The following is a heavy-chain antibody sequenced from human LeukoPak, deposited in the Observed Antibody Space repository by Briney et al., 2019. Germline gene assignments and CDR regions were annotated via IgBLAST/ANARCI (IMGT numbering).Heavy chain of an antibody. V-gene: IGHV3-23*01. J-gene: IGHJ4*02. D-gene: IGHD6-19*01. Sequence: GGSLRLSCAASGFIFSNYAMSWVRQAPGKGLEWVSAISGSGGSAYYADSVKGRFTISRDISKNTLYLQMNSLRAEDTAVYYCAKDGSRSSGWYIGDYWGQGTLVTVSS. CDR2: ISGSGGSA. CDR1: GFIFSNYA. CDR3: AKDGSRSSGWYIGDY.